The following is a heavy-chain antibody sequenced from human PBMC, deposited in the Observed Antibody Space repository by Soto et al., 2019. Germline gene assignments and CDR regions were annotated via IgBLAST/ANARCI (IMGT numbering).Heavy chain of an antibody. J-gene: IGHJ3*02. D-gene: IGHD3-9*01. CDR1: GYTFTSYA. CDR2: INAGNGNT. Sequence: QVQLVQSGAEVKKPGASVKVSCKASGYTFTSYAMHWVRQAPGQRLEWMGWINAGNGNTKYSQKFQGRVTITRDTSASTAYMELSSLRSEDTAVYYCAGSNYVILTGYSYAFDIWGQGTMVTVSS. CDR3: AGSNYVILTGYSYAFDI. V-gene: IGHV1-3*01.